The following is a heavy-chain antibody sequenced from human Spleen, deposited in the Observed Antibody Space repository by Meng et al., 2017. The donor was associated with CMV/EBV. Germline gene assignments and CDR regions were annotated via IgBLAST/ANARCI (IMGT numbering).Heavy chain of an antibody. CDR1: GFTFDDYT. V-gene: IGHV3-43*01. CDR2: ISWDGGST. CDR3: AKDSNYYGSGSYYTN. D-gene: IGHD3-10*01. J-gene: IGHJ4*02. Sequence: GESLKISCAASGFTFDDYTMHWVRQAPGKGLEWVSLISWDGGSTYYADSVKGRFTISRDNSKNSLYLQMNSLRTEDTAVYYCAKDSNYYGSGSYYTNWGQGTLVTVSS.